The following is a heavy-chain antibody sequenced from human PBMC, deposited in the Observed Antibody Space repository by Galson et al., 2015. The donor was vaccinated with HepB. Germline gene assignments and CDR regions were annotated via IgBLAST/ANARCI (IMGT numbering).Heavy chain of an antibody. D-gene: IGHD3-10*01. V-gene: IGHV1-46*01. CDR2: INPSGGST. J-gene: IGHJ4*02. Sequence: SVKVSCKASGYTFTGYYMYWVRQAPGQGLEWMGIINPSGGSTTYAQRFRGRVTMTRDTSTSTVYMELSSLRSEDTAMYYCARDLENYGSGSKIDYWGQGTLATVSS. CDR1: GYTFTGYY. CDR3: ARDLENYGSGSKIDY.